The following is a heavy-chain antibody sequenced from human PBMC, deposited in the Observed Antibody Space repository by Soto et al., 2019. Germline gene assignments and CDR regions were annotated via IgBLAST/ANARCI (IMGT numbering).Heavy chain of an antibody. V-gene: IGHV4-39*01. CDR2: IYYTGST. CDR1: GGSISSGTYY. J-gene: IGHJ5*02. CDR3: ARLGAYYQSLDP. Sequence: SETLSLTCPVSGGSISSGTYYWGWIRQPPGKGLEWIGSIYYTGSTYYNPSLKSRVTISLETSKSQFSLRLSSVTAADTAVYYCARLGAYYQSLDPWGPGTLVTVSS. D-gene: IGHD2-21*01.